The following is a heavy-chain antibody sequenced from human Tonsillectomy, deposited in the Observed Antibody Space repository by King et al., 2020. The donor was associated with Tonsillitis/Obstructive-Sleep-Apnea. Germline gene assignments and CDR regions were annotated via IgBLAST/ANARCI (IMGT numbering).Heavy chain of an antibody. CDR3: ARLDFGYIWGNYRDAFDI. Sequence: QLQESGPGLVKPSETLSLTCAVSGGSISSSNWWSWVRQPPGKGLEWIAEIYHSGSTKYNPSLNSRVTMSVEMSKNQFSLKLTSVTAADTAVYFCARLDFGYIWGNYRDAFDIWGQGTLVTVSS. CDR1: GGSISSSNW. CDR2: IYHSGST. D-gene: IGHD3-16*02. V-gene: IGHV4-4*02. J-gene: IGHJ3*02.